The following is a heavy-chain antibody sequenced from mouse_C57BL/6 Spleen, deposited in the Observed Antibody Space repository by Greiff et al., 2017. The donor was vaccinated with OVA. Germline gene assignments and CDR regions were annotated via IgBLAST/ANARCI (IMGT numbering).Heavy chain of an antibody. CDR3: ARMNGSGPWYFDV. CDR2: SWWDDDK. J-gene: IGHJ1*03. D-gene: IGHD1-1*01. Sequence: QVQLKESGPGILQPSQTLSLTCSFSGFSLSTFGMGVGWIRQPSGQGLEWLVHSWWDDDKYYNPARKSRLTINKATSKNQVFLKIANVDTADTATYYCARMNGSGPWYFDVWGTGTTVTVSS. CDR1: GFSLSTFGMG. V-gene: IGHV8-8*01.